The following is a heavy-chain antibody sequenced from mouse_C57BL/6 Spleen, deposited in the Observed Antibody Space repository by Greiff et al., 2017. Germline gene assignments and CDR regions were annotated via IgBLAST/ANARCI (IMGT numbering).Heavy chain of an antibody. CDR3: AGPTGGYAMDY. J-gene: IGHJ4*01. D-gene: IGHD1-1*01. CDR1: GYAFSSYW. CDR2: IYPGDGDT. Sequence: VKLVESGAELVKPGASVKISCKASGYAFSSYWMNWVKQRPGKGLEWIGQIYPGDGDTNYNGKFKGKATLTADKSSSTAYMQLSSLTSEDSAVYFCAGPTGGYAMDYWGQGTSVTVSS. V-gene: IGHV1-80*01.